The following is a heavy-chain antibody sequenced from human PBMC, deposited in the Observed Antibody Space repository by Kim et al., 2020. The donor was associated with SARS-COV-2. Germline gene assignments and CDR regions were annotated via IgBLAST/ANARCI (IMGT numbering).Heavy chain of an antibody. V-gene: IGHV3-30-3*01. CDR2: ISYDGSNK. J-gene: IGHJ5*01. CDR1: GFTFSSCA. D-gene: IGHD3-10*01. Sequence: GGSLRLSCAASGFTFSSCAIHWVRQAPGKGLEWVAVISYDGSNKNYADSVKGRFTISRDNSKNTLYLQMNSLRAEDTALYYCARDAWSRLRGLTDS. CDR3: ARDAWSRLRGLTDS.